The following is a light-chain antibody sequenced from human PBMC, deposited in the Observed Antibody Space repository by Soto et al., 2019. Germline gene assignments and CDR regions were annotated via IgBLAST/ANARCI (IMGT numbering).Light chain of an antibody. J-gene: IGLJ2*01. CDR1: SSDVGGYDY. CDR2: DVS. Sequence: QSALTQPASVSGSPGQSITISCTGPSSDVGGYDYVSWYQQHPGKVPKLMIYDVSSRPSGVSNRFSGSKSGNTASLTISGLQAEDEADYYCSSYASSSTLVFGGGTKLTVL. V-gene: IGLV2-14*01. CDR3: SSYASSSTLV.